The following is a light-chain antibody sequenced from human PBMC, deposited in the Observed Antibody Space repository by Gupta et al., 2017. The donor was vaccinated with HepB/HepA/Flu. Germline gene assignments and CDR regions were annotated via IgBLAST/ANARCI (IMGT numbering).Light chain of an antibody. CDR1: QGISRW. CDR3: QQANSFPWT. J-gene: IGKJ1*01. V-gene: IGKV1-12*01. CDR2: AAS. Sequence: DIQRTQSPSSVSASVGDRVTITCRASQGISRWLAWYQQKPGKAPKLLIYAASRVKSGVPSRFSGSGSGTDFTLTISSRQPEDFATYYCQQANSFPWTFGQGTKVEIK.